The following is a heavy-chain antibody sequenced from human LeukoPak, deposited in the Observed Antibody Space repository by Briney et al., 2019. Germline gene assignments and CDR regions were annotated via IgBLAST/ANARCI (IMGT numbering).Heavy chain of an antibody. J-gene: IGHJ6*02. CDR3: AREFFRGLELHRNGMDV. CDR1: GGTFSSYA. V-gene: IGHV1-69*04. CDR2: IIPILGIA. D-gene: IGHD1-7*01. Sequence: GSSVKVSCKASGGTFSSYAISWVRQAPGQGLEWMGRIIPILGIANYAQKFQGRVTITADKSTSTAYMELSSLRSEDTAVYYCAREFFRGLELHRNGMDVWGQGTTVTVSS.